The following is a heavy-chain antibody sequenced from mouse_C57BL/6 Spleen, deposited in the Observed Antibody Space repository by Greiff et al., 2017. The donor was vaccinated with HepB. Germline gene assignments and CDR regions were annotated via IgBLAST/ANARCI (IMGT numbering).Heavy chain of an antibody. J-gene: IGHJ4*01. CDR3: ARRPYYGYDEAYYYAMDY. Sequence: VQLKESGPELVKPGASVKLSCKASGYTFTSYDINWVKQRPGQGLEWIGWIYPGDGSTKYNEKFKGKATLTVDTSSSTAYMELHSLTSEDSAVYFGARRPYYGYDEAYYYAMDYWGQGTSVTVSS. D-gene: IGHD2-9*01. CDR1: GYTFTSYD. CDR2: IYPGDGST. V-gene: IGHV1-85*01.